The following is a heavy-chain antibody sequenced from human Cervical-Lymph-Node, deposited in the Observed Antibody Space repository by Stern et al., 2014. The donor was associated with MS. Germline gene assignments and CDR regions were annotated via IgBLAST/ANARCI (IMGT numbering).Heavy chain of an antibody. CDR1: GFIFNYYA. CDR2: ISNDRSSR. D-gene: IGHD4-17*01. V-gene: IGHV3-30*04. Sequence: VQLVESGGGVVQPGRSLRLSCAASGFIFNYYAMYWVRQAPGKGLEWVAVISNDRSSRDYADSVKGRFTISRDNSKNTLFLQMNSLRVEDTGVYYCASRYDYGDYIYWGQGTLVTVSS. CDR3: ASRYDYGDYIY. J-gene: IGHJ4*02.